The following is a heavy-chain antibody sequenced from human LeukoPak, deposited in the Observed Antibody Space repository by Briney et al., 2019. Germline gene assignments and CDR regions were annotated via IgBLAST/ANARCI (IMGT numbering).Heavy chain of an antibody. Sequence: PSETLSLTCTVSGGSISSYYWSWIRQPAGKGLEWIGRIYTSGSTNYNPSLKSRVTISVDTSKNQFSLKLSSVTAADTAVYYCARVLGDDYGSGSLWAPFDYWGQGTLVTVSS. D-gene: IGHD3-10*01. J-gene: IGHJ4*02. CDR1: GGSISSYY. V-gene: IGHV4-4*07. CDR3: ARVLGDDYGSGSLWAPFDY. CDR2: IYTSGST.